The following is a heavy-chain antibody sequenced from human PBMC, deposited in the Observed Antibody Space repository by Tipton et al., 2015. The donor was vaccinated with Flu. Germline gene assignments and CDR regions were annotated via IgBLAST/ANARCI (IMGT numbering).Heavy chain of an antibody. CDR1: GFTVSSKY. CDR3: ATLGNSGTDGFDI. D-gene: IGHD5-12*01. Sequence: GSLRLSCAASGFTVSSKYTGWVRQAPGKGLQWVSVIYRGGTTYVADSVKGRCTISRDNSKNTLYLQWSSLTTEDTAVYYCATLGNSGTDGFDIWGQGTMVTISS. CDR2: IYRGGTT. V-gene: IGHV3-66*02. J-gene: IGHJ3*02.